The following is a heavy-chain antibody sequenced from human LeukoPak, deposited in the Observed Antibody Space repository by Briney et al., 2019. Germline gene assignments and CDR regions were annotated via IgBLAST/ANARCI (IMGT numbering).Heavy chain of an antibody. CDR2: ISSSSSYI. CDR3: ARVEMATIGDY. V-gene: IGHV3-21*01. Sequence: PGGSLRLSCAASGFTFSSYSMNWVRQAPGKGLEWVSSISSSSSYIYYADSVKGRLTISRDNAKNSLYLQMNSLRAEDTAVYYCARVEMATIGDYWGQGTLVTVSS. D-gene: IGHD5-24*01. J-gene: IGHJ4*02. CDR1: GFTFSSYS.